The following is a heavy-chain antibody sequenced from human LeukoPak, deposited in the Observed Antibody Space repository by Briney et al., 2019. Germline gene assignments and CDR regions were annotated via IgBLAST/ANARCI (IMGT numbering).Heavy chain of an antibody. CDR3: VRGCSSTSCYPFDY. D-gene: IGHD2-2*01. J-gene: IGHJ4*02. Sequence: GGSLRLSCAASGYTFSNYWMHWFRQAPGKGLVWVSRINYDGSTNYADSVKGRFTISRDNARNTLYMQMNSLRAEDTAVYYCVRGCSSTSCYPFDYWGQGTLVTVSS. CDR2: INYDGST. V-gene: IGHV3-74*01. CDR1: GYTFSNYW.